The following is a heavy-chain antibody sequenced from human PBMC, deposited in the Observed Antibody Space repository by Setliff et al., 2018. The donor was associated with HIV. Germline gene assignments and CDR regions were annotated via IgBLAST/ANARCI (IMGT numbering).Heavy chain of an antibody. Sequence: SETLSLTCTLSGGSVSDYYWSWIRQPPGKGLQWIGYIYYSGSANHNPSLKSRVTISVDTSKNEVSLKLTYVTAADTAVYYCARITDDYSRFYYYMDVWGRGTTVTVAS. CDR1: GGSVSDYY. CDR3: ARITDDYSRFYYYMDV. D-gene: IGHD4-4*01. CDR2: IYYSGSA. J-gene: IGHJ6*03. V-gene: IGHV4-59*02.